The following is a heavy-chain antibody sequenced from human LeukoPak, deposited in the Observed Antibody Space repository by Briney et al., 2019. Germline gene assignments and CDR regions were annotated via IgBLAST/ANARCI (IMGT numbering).Heavy chain of an antibody. Sequence: ASVKVSCKASGYTFTTYGITWVRQAPGQGLEWVGWINTYNGNTEYAQNVQGRVTVTAHTSSSTAYLELRSLRSDDTAAYYCARGTYLDFWGQGTLVTVSS. CDR1: GYTFTTYG. V-gene: IGHV1-18*01. CDR2: INTYNGNT. J-gene: IGHJ4*02. CDR3: ARGTYLDF.